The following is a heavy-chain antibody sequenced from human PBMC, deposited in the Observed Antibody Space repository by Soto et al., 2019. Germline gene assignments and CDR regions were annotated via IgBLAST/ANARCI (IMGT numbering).Heavy chain of an antibody. V-gene: IGHV1-18*01. D-gene: IGHD6-13*01. J-gene: IGHJ4*02. CDR3: ARDGGYSSSWYYFDY. CDR1: GYTFTSYG. Sequence: ASVNVSCKASGYTFTSYGISWVRQAPGQGLEWMGWISAYNGNTNYAQKLQGRVTMTTDTSTSTAYMELRSLISDDTAVYYCARDGGYSSSWYYFDYWGQGTLVTVSS. CDR2: ISAYNGNT.